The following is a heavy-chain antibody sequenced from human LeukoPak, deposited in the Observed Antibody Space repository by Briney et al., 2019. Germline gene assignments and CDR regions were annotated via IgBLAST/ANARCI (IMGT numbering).Heavy chain of an antibody. Sequence: GGSLRLSCAASGFTVSSNYMSWVRQAPGKGLEWVSVIYSGGSTYYADSVKGRFTISRDNSKNTLYLQMNSLRAEDTAVYYCAREYGSGSYYTPFDYWGQGTLVTVSS. V-gene: IGHV3-66*01. D-gene: IGHD3-10*01. CDR3: AREYGSGSYYTPFDY. CDR2: IYSGGST. J-gene: IGHJ4*02. CDR1: GFTVSSNY.